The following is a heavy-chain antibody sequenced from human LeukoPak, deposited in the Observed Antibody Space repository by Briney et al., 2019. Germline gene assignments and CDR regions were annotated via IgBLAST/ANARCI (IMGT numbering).Heavy chain of an antibody. D-gene: IGHD2-2*01. Sequence: NASETLSLTCTVSGVSISSSSYYWGWIRQPPGKGLEWIGSIYYSGSTYSNPSLKSRVTISVDTSKNQFSLKLSSVTAADTAVYYCARQLGYCSSTSCYADKVDYWGQGTLVTVSS. CDR2: IYYSGST. J-gene: IGHJ4*02. CDR3: ARQLGYCSSTSCYADKVDY. CDR1: GVSISSSSYY. V-gene: IGHV4-39*01.